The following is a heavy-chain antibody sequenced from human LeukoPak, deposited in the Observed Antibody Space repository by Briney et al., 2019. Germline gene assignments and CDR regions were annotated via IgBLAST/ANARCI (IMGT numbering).Heavy chain of an antibody. CDR1: GGTFSSYT. CDR2: TIPILGIA. D-gene: IGHD3-22*01. V-gene: IGHV1-69*04. Sequence: SVKVSCKASGGTFSSYTISWVRQAPGQGLEWMGRTIPILGIANYAQKFQGRVTITADKSTSTAYMELSSLRSEDTAVYYCARETYDSSGSTMGDAFDIWGQGTMVTVSS. J-gene: IGHJ3*02. CDR3: ARETYDSSGSTMGDAFDI.